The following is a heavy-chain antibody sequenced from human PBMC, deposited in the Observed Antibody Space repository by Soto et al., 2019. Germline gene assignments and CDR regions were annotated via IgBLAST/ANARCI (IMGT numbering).Heavy chain of an antibody. CDR1: GFTFDTYG. Sequence: GGSLSLSCVASGFTFDTYGTHWFRQAPGQELQWVALISYEGSNTYYADSVRGRFTISRDNSKNALYLQMNTLRPEDTGVYYCARVTPGNNLYYFSGLDFWGQGTSVTVSS. CDR2: ISYEGSNT. D-gene: IGHD1-1*01. CDR3: ARVTPGNNLYYFSGLDF. V-gene: IGHV3-30*03. J-gene: IGHJ6*02.